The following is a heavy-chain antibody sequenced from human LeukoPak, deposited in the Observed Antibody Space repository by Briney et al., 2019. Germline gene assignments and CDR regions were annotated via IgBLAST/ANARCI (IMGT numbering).Heavy chain of an antibody. CDR3: AKDRGVTTRDYYYMDV. Sequence: GGSLRLSCAASGFTFSSYAMSWVRQAPGEGLEWVANIKQDGTEKYYVDSVKGRFTISRDNAKNSLYLQMNSLRDEDTAVYYCAKDRGVTTRDYYYMDVWGKGTTVTVSS. CDR2: IKQDGTEK. D-gene: IGHD3-10*01. J-gene: IGHJ6*03. CDR1: GFTFSSYA. V-gene: IGHV3-7*01.